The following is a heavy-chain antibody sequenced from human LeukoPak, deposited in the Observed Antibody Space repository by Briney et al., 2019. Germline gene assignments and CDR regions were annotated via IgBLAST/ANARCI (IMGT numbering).Heavy chain of an antibody. Sequence: PGGSLRLSCAASGFTFTSYGMNWVRQAPGKGLEWVSYIDSSSTTIYYADSVKGRFTISRDNAKNSLYLQMNSLRAEDTAVYYCARATPYYDFWSQGTLVTVSS. J-gene: IGHJ4*02. CDR3: ARATPYYDF. CDR1: GFTFTSYG. D-gene: IGHD3-3*01. V-gene: IGHV3-48*01. CDR2: IDSSSTTI.